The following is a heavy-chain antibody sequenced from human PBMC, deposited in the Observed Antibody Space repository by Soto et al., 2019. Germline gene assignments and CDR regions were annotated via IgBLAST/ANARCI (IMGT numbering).Heavy chain of an antibody. CDR1: GGTFSSYA. D-gene: IGHD4-17*01. CDR3: ERESVDYGDYTYC. CDR2: IIPIFGTA. Sequence: SVKVSFKASGGTFSSYAISWVRQAPGQGLEWMGGIIPIFGTANYAQKFQGRVTITADESTSTAYMELSSLRSEDTAVYYCERESVDYGDYTYCWGQGTLVTVSS. V-gene: IGHV1-69*13. J-gene: IGHJ4*02.